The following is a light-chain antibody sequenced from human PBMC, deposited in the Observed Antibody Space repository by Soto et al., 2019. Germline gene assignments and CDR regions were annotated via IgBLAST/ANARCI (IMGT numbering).Light chain of an antibody. Sequence: DIQMTQSPSSVSASIGDRVTISCRASQSIYKWLVWYQQKPGKAPKLLIYAASSLQSGVPSRFSGSGYGTEFTLTISSLQHEDSATYYCQQADSFPLTFGGGTQLEI. CDR1: QSIYKW. J-gene: IGKJ4*01. CDR3: QQADSFPLT. CDR2: AAS. V-gene: IGKV1-12*01.